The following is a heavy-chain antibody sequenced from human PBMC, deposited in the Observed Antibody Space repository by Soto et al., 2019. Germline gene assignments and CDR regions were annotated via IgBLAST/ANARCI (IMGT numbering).Heavy chain of an antibody. CDR1: GFTFSSYA. D-gene: IGHD6-13*01. Sequence: GGSLRLSCAASGFTFSSYAMHWVRQAPGKGLEWVAVISYDGSNKYYADSVKGRFTISRDNSKNTLYLQMNSLRAEDTAVYYCAEWAADGHYFDYWGQGTLVTVSS. CDR2: ISYDGSNK. V-gene: IGHV3-30-3*01. CDR3: AEWAADGHYFDY. J-gene: IGHJ4*02.